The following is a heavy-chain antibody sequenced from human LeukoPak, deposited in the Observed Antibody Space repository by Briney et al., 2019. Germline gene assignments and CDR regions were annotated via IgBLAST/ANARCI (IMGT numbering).Heavy chain of an antibody. CDR2: IYASGST. J-gene: IGHJ4*02. Sequence: SETLSLTCTVSGGSTSSSTHYWSWIRQPAGKGLEWIGRIYASGSTNYNPSLKSRATISVDTSKNQFSLKLSSVTAADTPVYSCARGVSTINFDSWGRGTLVTVSS. CDR1: GGSTSSSTHY. CDR3: ARGVSTINFDS. D-gene: IGHD5/OR15-5a*01. V-gene: IGHV4-61*02.